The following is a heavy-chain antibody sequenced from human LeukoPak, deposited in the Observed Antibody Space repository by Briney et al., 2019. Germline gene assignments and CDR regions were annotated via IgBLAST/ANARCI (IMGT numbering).Heavy chain of an antibody. CDR1: GGSFSGSY. V-gene: IGHV4-34*01. Sequence: PSETLSLTCAVYGGSFSGSYWSWIRQPPGKGLEWIGEINHSGSTNYNPSLKSRVTISVDTSKNQFSLKLSSVTAADTAVYYCARLNCGGDCYKYYFDYWGQGTLVTVSS. CDR3: ARLNCGGDCYKYYFDY. J-gene: IGHJ4*02. CDR2: INHSGST. D-gene: IGHD2-21*02.